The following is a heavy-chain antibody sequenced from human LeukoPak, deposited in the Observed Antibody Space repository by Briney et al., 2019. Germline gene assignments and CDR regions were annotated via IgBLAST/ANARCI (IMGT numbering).Heavy chain of an antibody. CDR2: IKQDGSEK. CDR1: GFTFSSYW. D-gene: IGHD3-3*01. V-gene: IGHV3-7*01. CDR3: ASGREYYDFWSGSHYGMDV. Sequence: GGSLRLSCAASGFTFSSYWMSWVRQAPGKGLEWVANIKQDGSEKYYVDSVKGRFTISRDNAKNSLYLQMRSVKAEDTVVYYCASGREYYDFWSGSHYGMDVWGQGTKVTVSS. J-gene: IGHJ6*02.